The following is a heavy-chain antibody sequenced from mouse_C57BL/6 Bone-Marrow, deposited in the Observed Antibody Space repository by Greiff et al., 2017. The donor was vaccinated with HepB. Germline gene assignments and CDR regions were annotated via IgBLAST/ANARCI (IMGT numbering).Heavy chain of an antibody. V-gene: IGHV1-85*01. CDR3: ARWDYGYDVGYYYAMDY. D-gene: IGHD2-2*01. Sequence: VKLMESGPELVKPGASVKLSCKASGYTFTSYDINWVKQRPGQGLEWIGWIYPRDGSTKYNEKFKGKATLTVDTSSSTAYMELHSLTSEDAAVYFCARWDYGYDVGYYYAMDYWGQGTSVTVSS. CDR1: GYTFTSYD. J-gene: IGHJ4*01. CDR2: IYPRDGST.